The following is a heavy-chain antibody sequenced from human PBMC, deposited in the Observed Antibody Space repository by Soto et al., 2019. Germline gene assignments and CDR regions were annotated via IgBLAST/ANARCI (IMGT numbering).Heavy chain of an antibody. CDR3: ARILQSDFWSGYYYFFDY. CDR1: GYTFTDYG. J-gene: IGHJ4*02. Sequence: QVHLVQSGAEVEKPGASVKVSCKASGYTFTDYGISWVRQAPGQGLQLMGWITAFNGNTKYAQQFQGRVTMTTDTSTSTAYMELRSLESDDTAVYYCARILQSDFWSGYYYFFDYWGQGTLVTLSS. V-gene: IGHV1-18*01. CDR2: ITAFNGNT. D-gene: IGHD3-3*01.